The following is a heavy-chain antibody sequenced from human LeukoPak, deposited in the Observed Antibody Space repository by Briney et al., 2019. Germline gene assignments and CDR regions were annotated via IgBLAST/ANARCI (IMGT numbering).Heavy chain of an antibody. CDR2: VYYNGST. J-gene: IGHJ6*03. CDR3: ARVSYGNYYYYYYMDV. V-gene: IGHV4-59*01. D-gene: IGHD5-18*01. CDR1: GGSISNYY. Sequence: SETLSLTCTVSGGSISNYYWNWIRQPPGKGLEWIGYVYYNGSTKYNPSLKSRVTISVDTSKNQFSLKLSSVTAADTAVYYCARVSYGNYYYYYYMDVWGKGTTVTISS.